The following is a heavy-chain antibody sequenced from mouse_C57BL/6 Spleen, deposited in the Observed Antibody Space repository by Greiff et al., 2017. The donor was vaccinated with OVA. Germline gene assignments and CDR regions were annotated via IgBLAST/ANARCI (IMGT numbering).Heavy chain of an antibody. V-gene: IGHV1-82*01. CDR3: AREEGNYAYAMDY. CDR1: GYAFSSSW. CDR2: IYPGDGDT. D-gene: IGHD2-1*01. Sequence: VKLMESGPELVKPGASVKISCKASGYAFSSSWMNWVKQRPGQGLEWIGRIYPGDGDTNYNGKFKGKATLTADKSSSTAYMQLSSLTSEDSAVYFCAREEGNYAYAMDYWGQGTSVTVSS. J-gene: IGHJ4*01.